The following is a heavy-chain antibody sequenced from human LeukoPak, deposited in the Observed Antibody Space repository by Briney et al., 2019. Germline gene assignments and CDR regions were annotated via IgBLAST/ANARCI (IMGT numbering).Heavy chain of an antibody. CDR1: GGSFNAYA. J-gene: IGHJ4*02. V-gene: IGHV1-69*05. D-gene: IGHD5-18*01. Sequence: ASVKVSCKASGGSFNAYAISWVRQAPGQGLEWMGGIIPIFGTSNYAQKLQGRVTISTDESTSTAYMEVSSLRSEDTAIYYCARGLDASMETDYDYWGQGTLVTVSS. CDR3: ARGLDASMETDYDY. CDR2: IIPIFGTS.